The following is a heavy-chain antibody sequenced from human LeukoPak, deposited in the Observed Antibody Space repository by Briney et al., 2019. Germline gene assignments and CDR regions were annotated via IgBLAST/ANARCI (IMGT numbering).Heavy chain of an antibody. D-gene: IGHD2-15*01. CDR3: ARRDSMSSPFDY. CDR1: GYSFATYW. V-gene: IGHV5-51*01. J-gene: IGHJ4*02. CDR2: VYPGDSDT. Sequence: GESLKISCRGSGYSFATYWIAWVRQMPGKGLEWMGIVYPGDSDTRYSPSFQGQVTISADKSISTAYLQWSGLKASDTAMYYCARRDSMSSPFDYWGQGTLVTVSS.